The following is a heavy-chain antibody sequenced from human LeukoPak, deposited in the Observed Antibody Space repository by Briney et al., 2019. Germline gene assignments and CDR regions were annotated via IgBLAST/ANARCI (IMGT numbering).Heavy chain of an antibody. Sequence: GGSLRLSCAASGFTVSSNYMSWVRQAPGKGLEWVSVIYSGGSTYYADSVKGRFTTSTDNSKNTLDLQMNSLIAEEAAVDYCGGGGRDGYKLRWFDPWGQGTLVTVSS. CDR2: IYSGGST. J-gene: IGHJ5*02. D-gene: IGHD5-24*01. V-gene: IGHV3-66*01. CDR1: GFTVSSNY. CDR3: GGGGRDGYKLRWFDP.